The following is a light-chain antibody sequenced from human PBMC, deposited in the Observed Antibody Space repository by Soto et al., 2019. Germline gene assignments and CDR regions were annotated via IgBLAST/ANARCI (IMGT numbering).Light chain of an antibody. V-gene: IGKV1-39*01. J-gene: IGKJ3*01. CDR3: QQSCITPFT. CDR1: QSVSSC. Sequence: DIQMTQSPSSLSASVGDRVTITCRASQSVSSCLNWYQQKPGTAPKLLIYAASTLQSGVPSRFSGRGSGTDFTLTISSLQPEDFATYYCQQSCITPFTFGPGTTVDIK. CDR2: AAS.